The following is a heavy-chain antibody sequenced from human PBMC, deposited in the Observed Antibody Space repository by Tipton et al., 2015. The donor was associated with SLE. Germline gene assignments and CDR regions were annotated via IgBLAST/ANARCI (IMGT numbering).Heavy chain of an antibody. CDR2: LTDSGRST. V-gene: IGHV3-23*01. CDR3: AKGIKVITYSSYYMDV. Sequence: GSLRLSCAASVFTFNTYAMTWVRQTPGKGLQWISTLTDSGRSTYYADFVKGRFTISRDNSKDTLYLQMNALGPDDTAIYYCAKGIKVITYSSYYMDVWGKGTTVIVSS. J-gene: IGHJ6*03. CDR1: VFTFNTYA. D-gene: IGHD3-16*02.